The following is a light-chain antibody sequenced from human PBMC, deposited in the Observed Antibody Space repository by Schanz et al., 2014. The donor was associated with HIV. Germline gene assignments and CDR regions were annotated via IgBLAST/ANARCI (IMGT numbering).Light chain of an antibody. V-gene: IGLV1-40*01. Sequence: QSVLTQPPSVSGAPGQRVTISCTGNSSNIGAGFDVQWLQQLPGTAPKLLIHGNKNRPSGVPDRFSGSKSGTSASLAITGLRAEDEADYYCQSFDSTLNSVVFGGGTQLTVL. J-gene: IGLJ2*01. CDR1: SSNIGAGFD. CDR3: QSFDSTLNSVV. CDR2: GNK.